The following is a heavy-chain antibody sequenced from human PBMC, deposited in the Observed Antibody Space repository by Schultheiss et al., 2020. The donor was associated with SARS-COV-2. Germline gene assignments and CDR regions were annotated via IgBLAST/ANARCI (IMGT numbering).Heavy chain of an antibody. CDR2: IYHSGST. CDR1: GGSISSSNW. Sequence: SETLSLTCAVSGGSISSSNWWSWVRQPPGKGLEWIGEIYHSGSTNYNPSLKSRVTISVDKSKNQFSLKLSSVTAADTAVYYCAARPGCSSTSCYWNDYWGQGTLVTVSS. D-gene: IGHD2-2*01. J-gene: IGHJ4*02. V-gene: IGHV4-4*02. CDR3: AARPGCSSTSCYWNDY.